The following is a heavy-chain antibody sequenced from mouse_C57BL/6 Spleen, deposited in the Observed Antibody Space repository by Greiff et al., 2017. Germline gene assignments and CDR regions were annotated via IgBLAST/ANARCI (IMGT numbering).Heavy chain of an antibody. J-gene: IGHJ4*01. Sequence: EVQRVESGPGLVKPSQSLSLTCSVTGYFITSGYYWNWIRQFPGNKLEWMGYISYDGSNNYNPSLKNRISITRDTSKYQLFLKLNSVTTEDTATFYCAREGTFYAMDYWGQGTSVTISS. V-gene: IGHV3-6*01. CDR2: ISYDGSN. D-gene: IGHD3-3*01. CDR3: AREGTFYAMDY. CDR1: GYFITSGYY.